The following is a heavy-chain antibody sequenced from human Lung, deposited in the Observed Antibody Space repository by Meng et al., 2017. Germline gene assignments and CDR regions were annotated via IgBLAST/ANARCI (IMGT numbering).Heavy chain of an antibody. D-gene: IGHD6-13*01. Sequence: EVQLGECGGGLVRPGGSLRPSCVASGFSFTDAWMSWVRQAPGKGLEWVGRIKSNSDGGTTDYAAPVKGRFTISRDDSKNTLYLQMNSLITEDTAVYFCATGAAAADHWGQGTLVTVSS. J-gene: IGHJ4*02. CDR2: IKSNSDGGTT. V-gene: IGHV3-15*01. CDR1: GFSFTDAW. CDR3: ATGAAAADH.